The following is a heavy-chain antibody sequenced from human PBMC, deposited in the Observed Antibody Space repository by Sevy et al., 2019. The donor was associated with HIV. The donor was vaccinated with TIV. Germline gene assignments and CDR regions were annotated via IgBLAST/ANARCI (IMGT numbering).Heavy chain of an antibody. CDR2: INPTSSST. CDR3: ARGDGTGRCFDS. CDR1: GYNINNYY. J-gene: IGHJ4*02. Sequence: ASVKVSCKASGYNINNYYIHWVRQAPGQGLQWMGVINPTSSSTYYPPKFQGRVTMTRDTSTSTVSLDLSSLRSEDTAVYDCARGDGTGRCFDSWGQGTLVTVSS. D-gene: IGHD1-26*01. V-gene: IGHV1-46*02.